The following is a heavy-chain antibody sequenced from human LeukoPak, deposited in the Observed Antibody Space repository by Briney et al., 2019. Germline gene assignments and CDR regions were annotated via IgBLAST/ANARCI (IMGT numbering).Heavy chain of an antibody. D-gene: IGHD6-13*01. Sequence: GGSLRLSCAASRFNFRRYSMHGVRQAPGKGLEWVSYISSSGSIIYYADSVKGRFTISRDNAKNSMYLQMNSLRAEDTAIYYCARVRIAASCLDYWGQGTLVTVSS. CDR2: ISSSGSII. CDR1: RFNFRRYS. CDR3: ARVRIAASCLDY. J-gene: IGHJ4*02. V-gene: IGHV3-48*04.